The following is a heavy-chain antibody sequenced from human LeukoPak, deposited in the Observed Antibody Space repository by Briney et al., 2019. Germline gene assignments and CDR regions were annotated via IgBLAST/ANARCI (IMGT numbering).Heavy chain of an antibody. CDR2: INTNTGNP. Sequence: ASVKVSCKASGYTFTSYAMNWVRQAPGQGLEWMGWINTNTGNPTYAQGFTGRFVFSLDTSVSTAYLQISSLKAEDTAVYYCARSTNQYYYDSSGYSRPGYFDYWGQGTLVTVSS. J-gene: IGHJ4*02. V-gene: IGHV7-4-1*02. CDR3: ARSTNQYYYDSSGYSRPGYFDY. CDR1: GYTFTSYA. D-gene: IGHD3-22*01.